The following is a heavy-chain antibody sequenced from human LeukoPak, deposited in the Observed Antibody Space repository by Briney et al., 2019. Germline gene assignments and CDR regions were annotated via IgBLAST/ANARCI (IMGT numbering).Heavy chain of an antibody. CDR2: IHYSGST. Sequence: SETLSLTCTVSGGTISSYYWNWIRQPPGKGLEWIGYIHYSGSTKYNPSLKSRVTISVDTSENQFSLKLRSVTAADTAVYYCARWYSSGWAFDYWGQGTLVTVSS. V-gene: IGHV4-59*08. D-gene: IGHD6-19*01. CDR1: GGTISSYY. CDR3: ARWYSSGWAFDY. J-gene: IGHJ4*02.